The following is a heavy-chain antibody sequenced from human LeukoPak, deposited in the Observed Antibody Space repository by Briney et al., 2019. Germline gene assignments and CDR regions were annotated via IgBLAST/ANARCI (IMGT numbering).Heavy chain of an antibody. Sequence: EASVKVSCKASGYTFTSYGISWVRQAPGQGLEWMGWTSAYNGNTNYAQKLQGRVTMTTDTSTSTAYMELRSLRSDDTAVYYCARVPGDNWNDDVGLHWFDPWGQGTLVTVSS. V-gene: IGHV1-18*04. D-gene: IGHD1-1*01. J-gene: IGHJ5*02. CDR3: ARVPGDNWNDDVGLHWFDP. CDR1: GYTFTSYG. CDR2: TSAYNGNT.